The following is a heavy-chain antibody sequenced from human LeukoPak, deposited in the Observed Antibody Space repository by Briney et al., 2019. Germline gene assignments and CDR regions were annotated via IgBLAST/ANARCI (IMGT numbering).Heavy chain of an antibody. V-gene: IGHV3-30*03. J-gene: IGHJ4*02. D-gene: IGHD5-18*01. Sequence: GGSLRLSCAASGFTFSSYGMHWVRQAPGKGLEWVAVISYDGSNKYYADSVKGRFTISRDNSKNTLYLQMNSLRAEDTAVYYCARDRSGHIYGRFDSWGQGALVTVSS. CDR3: ARDRSGHIYGRFDS. CDR1: GFTFSSYG. CDR2: ISYDGSNK.